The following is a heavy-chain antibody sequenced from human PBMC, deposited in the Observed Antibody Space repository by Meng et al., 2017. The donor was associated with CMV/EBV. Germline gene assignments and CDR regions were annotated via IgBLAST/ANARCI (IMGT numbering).Heavy chain of an antibody. V-gene: IGHV1-69*02. CDR2: IIPILGIA. CDR1: GGTFSSYT. J-gene: IGHJ4*02. D-gene: IGHD2-2*01. Sequence: SVKVSCKASGGTFSSYTISWVRQAPGQGLEWMGRIIPILGIANYAQKFQGRVTIPADKSTSTAYMELSSLRSEDTAVYYCARGYCSSTSCSAPDYWGQGTLVTVSS. CDR3: ARGYCSSTSCSAPDY.